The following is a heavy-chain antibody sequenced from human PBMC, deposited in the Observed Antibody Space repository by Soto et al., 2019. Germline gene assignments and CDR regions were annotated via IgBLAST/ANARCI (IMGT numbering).Heavy chain of an antibody. CDR2: IDPSDSYT. V-gene: IGHV5-10-1*01. J-gene: IGHJ4*02. CDR3: ARTDESSYYYDSSVRSLED. CDR1: GYSFTSYW. D-gene: IGHD3-22*01. Sequence: GESLKISCKGSGYSFTSYWISCVRQMPWKGLEWMVRIDPSDSYTNYSPSFQGHVTISADKSISTAYMQWSSLKASDTAMYYCARTDESSYYYDSSVRSLEDWGQGTMVTFSS.